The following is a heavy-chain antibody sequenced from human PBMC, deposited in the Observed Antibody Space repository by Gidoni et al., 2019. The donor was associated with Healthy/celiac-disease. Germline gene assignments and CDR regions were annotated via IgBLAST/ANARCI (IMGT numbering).Heavy chain of an antibody. CDR1: GGTFSSYA. CDR3: ARDGEGQQLAYYFDY. J-gene: IGHJ4*02. Sequence: QVQLVQSGAEVKKPGSSVKVSCKASGGTFSSYAISWVRQAPGQGLAWMGGIIPIFGTANYAQKFQGRVTITADESTSTAYMELSSLRSEDTAVYYCARDGEGQQLAYYFDYWGQGTLVTVSS. V-gene: IGHV1-69*01. D-gene: IGHD6-13*01. CDR2: IIPIFGTA.